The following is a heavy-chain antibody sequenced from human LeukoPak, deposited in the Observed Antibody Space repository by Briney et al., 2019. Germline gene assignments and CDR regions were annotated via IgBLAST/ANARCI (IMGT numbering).Heavy chain of an antibody. CDR2: ISGSGGST. CDR3: AKVRYCSSTSCYALSYFDY. CDR1: GLTFSSYA. J-gene: IGHJ4*02. D-gene: IGHD2-2*01. Sequence: GGSLRLSCAASGLTFSSYAMSWVRQAPGKGLEWVSAISGSGGSTYYADSVKGRFTISRDNSKNTLYLQMNSLRAEDTAVYYCAKVRYCSSTSCYALSYFDYWGQGTLVTVSS. V-gene: IGHV3-23*01.